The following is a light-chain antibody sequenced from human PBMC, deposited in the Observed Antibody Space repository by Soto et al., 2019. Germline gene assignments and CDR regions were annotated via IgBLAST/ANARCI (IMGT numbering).Light chain of an antibody. J-gene: IGKJ5*01. Sequence: IVLTQSPGTLSLSPGERATLSCRASQRLASNYLAWYQQRPGQAPRLLLYGVSSRATGIPDRFSGSGSGTDFTLAISRVEPEDFAVYFCQQYADSPITFGQGTRLEI. CDR3: QQYADSPIT. CDR1: QRLASNY. V-gene: IGKV3-20*01. CDR2: GVS.